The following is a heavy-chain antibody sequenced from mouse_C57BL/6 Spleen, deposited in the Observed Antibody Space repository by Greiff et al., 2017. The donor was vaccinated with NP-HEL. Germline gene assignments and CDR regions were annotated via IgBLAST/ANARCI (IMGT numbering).Heavy chain of an antibody. Sequence: QVQLQQSGAELVRPGSSVKLSCKASGYTFTSYWMHWVKQRPIQGLEWIGNIDPSDSETHYNQKFKDKATLTVDKSSSTAYMQLSSLTSEDSAVYYCARNDYGSSLGYWGQGTTLTVSS. J-gene: IGHJ2*01. CDR3: ARNDYGSSLGY. CDR2: IDPSDSET. D-gene: IGHD1-1*01. CDR1: GYTFTSYW. V-gene: IGHV1-52*01.